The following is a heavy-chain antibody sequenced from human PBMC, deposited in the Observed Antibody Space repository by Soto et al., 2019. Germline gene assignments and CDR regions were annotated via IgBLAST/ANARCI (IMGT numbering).Heavy chain of an antibody. Sequence: PGGSLRLSCAASGFTFSSYAMSWVRQAPWKGLEWVSAISGSGGSTYYADSVKGRFTISRDNSKNTLYLQMNSLRAEDTAVYYCAKDRGGFPTVKGLDYWGQGTLVTVSS. J-gene: IGHJ4*02. V-gene: IGHV3-23*01. CDR3: AKDRGGFPTVKGLDY. D-gene: IGHD2-15*01. CDR2: ISGSGGST. CDR1: GFTFSSYA.